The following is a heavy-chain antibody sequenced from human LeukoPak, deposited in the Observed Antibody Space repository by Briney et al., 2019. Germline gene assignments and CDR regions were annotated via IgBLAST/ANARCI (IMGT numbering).Heavy chain of an antibody. V-gene: IGHV4-61*02. CDR1: GGSINSGSYY. J-gene: IGHJ4*02. Sequence: PSETLSLTCTVSGGSINSGSYYWNWIRQPAGKGLEWIGRFYISEGTNYNPSLKSRVTISVDTSKNQFSLRLSSVTAADTAVYYCASHIVATIRPKAPPSYWGQGTLVTVSS. CDR2: FYISEGT. CDR3: ASHIVATIRPKAPPSY. D-gene: IGHD5-12*01.